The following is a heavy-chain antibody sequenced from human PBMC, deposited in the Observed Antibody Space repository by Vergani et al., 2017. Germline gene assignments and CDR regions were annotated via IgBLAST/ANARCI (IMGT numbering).Heavy chain of an antibody. Sequence: QVQLQESGPGLVKPSETLSLTCPVSGGSISSYYWSWIRQPPGKGLEWIGYIYYSGSTHYNPSLKSRGTISVDTAQKPFSRKLSSVTAADSAVYYCARSRPGGAIFGVVTRRYYYYYMDVWGKGTTVTVSS. CDR3: ARSRPGGAIFGVVTRRYYYYYMDV. V-gene: IGHV4-59*01. J-gene: IGHJ6*03. D-gene: IGHD3-3*01. CDR1: GGSISSYY. CDR2: IYYSGST.